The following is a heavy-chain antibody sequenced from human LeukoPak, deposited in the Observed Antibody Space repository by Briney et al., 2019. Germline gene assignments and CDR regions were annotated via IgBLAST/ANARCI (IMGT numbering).Heavy chain of an antibody. Sequence: PSETLSLTCTVSGGSLSGYYWSWIRQPAGNRLEWIGRIYTSGSTNYNPSLKSRITMSLDTSKNQFSLKLSSVTAADTDVYYCERTSLFVFDIWGQGTMVTVSS. CDR1: GGSLSGYY. D-gene: IGHD3-16*01. J-gene: IGHJ3*02. CDR2: IYTSGST. V-gene: IGHV4-4*07. CDR3: ERTSLFVFDI.